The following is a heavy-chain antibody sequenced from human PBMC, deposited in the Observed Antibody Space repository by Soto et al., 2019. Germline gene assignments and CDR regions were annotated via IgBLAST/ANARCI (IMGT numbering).Heavy chain of an antibody. Sequence: PGGSLRLSCAASGFFFNGFDMSWVRQAPGMRLGWVSTISANAGNINYAGSVRGRFSISRDSSKNSVDLQMNSLRVEDTAVYFCTKGSIPAVGRVFFESWGQGTLVTVSS. D-gene: IGHD6-13*01. CDR3: TKGSIPAVGRVFFES. V-gene: IGHV3-23*01. CDR1: GFFFNGFD. CDR2: ISANAGNI. J-gene: IGHJ4*02.